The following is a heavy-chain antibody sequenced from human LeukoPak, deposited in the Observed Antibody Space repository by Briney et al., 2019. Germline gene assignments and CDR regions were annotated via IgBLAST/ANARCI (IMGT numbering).Heavy chain of an antibody. CDR2: INSDGSST. Sequence: GGSLRLSCATSGFTFSKFWMHWVRQAPGKGLVWVSRINSDGSSTNYADSVKGRFTISRDNAKNTMSLQMNNLRAEDTAVYYCARVPSVIDAFDIWGQGTMVTVSS. CDR3: ARVPSVIDAFDI. CDR1: GFTFSKFW. J-gene: IGHJ3*02. V-gene: IGHV3-74*01. D-gene: IGHD2-21*01.